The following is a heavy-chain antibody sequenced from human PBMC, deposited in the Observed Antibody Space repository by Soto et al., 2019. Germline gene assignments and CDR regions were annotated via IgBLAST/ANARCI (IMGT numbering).Heavy chain of an antibody. CDR1: GYTFTSYG. J-gene: IGHJ4*02. D-gene: IGHD2-15*01. CDR2: ISAYNGNT. V-gene: IGHV1-18*01. Sequence: QVQLVQSGAGVKKPGASVKVSCQASGYTFTSYGISSVRQAPGQGLERMGWISAYNGNTNYAQKHQGRVTTTTDTPTSTAYMELRSQRADDTDGYYCARDSSCDRDYWGQGTLVSVSS. CDR3: ARDSSCDRDY.